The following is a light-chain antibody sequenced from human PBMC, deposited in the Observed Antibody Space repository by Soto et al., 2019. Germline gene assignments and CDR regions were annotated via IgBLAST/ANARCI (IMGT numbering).Light chain of an antibody. J-gene: IGLJ7*01. CDR1: SNDIGPYNY. CDR3: SSYTSIIAVV. Sequence: QSALTQPASVSGSPGQSITISCTGTSNDIGPYNYVSWYQQHPGKAPRLLIYGVTNRPSGFSDRFSGSKSGRTASLTISGLQAEDEADYYCSSYTSIIAVVFGGGTQLTVL. V-gene: IGLV2-14*03. CDR2: GVT.